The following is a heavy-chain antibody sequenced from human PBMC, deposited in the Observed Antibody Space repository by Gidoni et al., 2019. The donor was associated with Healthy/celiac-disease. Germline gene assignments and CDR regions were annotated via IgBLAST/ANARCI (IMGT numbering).Heavy chain of an antibody. D-gene: IGHD2-2*01. Sequence: QVQLQQWGAGLLKPSETLSLTCAVYGGSFSGSYWSWIRQPPGKGLEWIGEINHSGSTNYNPSLKSRVTISVDTSKNQFSLKLSSVTAADTAVYYCARERRYCSSTSCINWFDPWGQGTLVTVSS. CDR3: ARERRYCSSTSCINWFDP. J-gene: IGHJ5*02. CDR1: GGSFSGSY. V-gene: IGHV4-34*01. CDR2: INHSGST.